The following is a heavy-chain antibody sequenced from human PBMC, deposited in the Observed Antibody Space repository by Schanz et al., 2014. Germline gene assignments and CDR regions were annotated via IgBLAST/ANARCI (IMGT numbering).Heavy chain of an antibody. D-gene: IGHD4-17*01. Sequence: QVKLVESGGGVVQPGRSLRLSCEASGFTFSSYGMHWVRQVPGKGLEWVAVVCYDGSKKYYADSVKGRFTTSRDNSKNTLDLQMNSLRDEDTALYYCAKDMHKDYGGKPQAFDIWGQGTMVTVSS. CDR2: VCYDGSKK. CDR1: GFTFSSYG. CDR3: AKDMHKDYGGKPQAFDI. V-gene: IGHV3-33*06. J-gene: IGHJ3*02.